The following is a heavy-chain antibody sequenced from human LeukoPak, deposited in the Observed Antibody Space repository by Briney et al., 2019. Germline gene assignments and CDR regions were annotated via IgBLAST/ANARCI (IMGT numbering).Heavy chain of an antibody. J-gene: IGHJ3*02. Sequence: GASVKVSCKASGYTFTSYDINWVRQATGQGLEWMGWMNPNSGNTGYAQKFQGRVTMTRNTSISTAYMELSSLRSEDTALYYCAKDIGLSYYDSSGYWDAFDIWGQGTMVTVSS. CDR3: AKDIGLSYYDSSGYWDAFDI. CDR1: GYTFTSYD. D-gene: IGHD3-22*01. V-gene: IGHV1-8*01. CDR2: MNPNSGNT.